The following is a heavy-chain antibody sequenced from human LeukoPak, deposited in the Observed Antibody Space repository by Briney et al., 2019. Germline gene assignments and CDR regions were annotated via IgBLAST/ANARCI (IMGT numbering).Heavy chain of an antibody. D-gene: IGHD1-26*01. J-gene: IGHJ4*02. CDR3: ARRYSGSYYPEYFDY. CDR2: IYPGDSDT. Sequence: GESLKISFKGSGYSFTNYWIGWVRQMPGKALEWMGIIYPGDSDTRYSPSFRGQATISADKSISTAYLQWSSLKASDTAMYYCARRYSGSYYPEYFDYWGQGTLVTVSS. CDR1: GYSFTNYW. V-gene: IGHV5-51*01.